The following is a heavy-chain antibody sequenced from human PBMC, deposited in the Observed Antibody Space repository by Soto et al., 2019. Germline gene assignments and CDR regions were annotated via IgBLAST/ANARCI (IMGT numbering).Heavy chain of an antibody. CDR2: IYYSGST. J-gene: IGHJ4*02. D-gene: IGHD3-22*01. CDR3: ARGRHRSGNYPWYFDY. V-gene: IGHV4-59*01. CDR1: GGSISSYY. Sequence: QVQLQESGPGLVKPSETLSLTCTVSGGSISSYYWSWIRQPPGKGLEWIGYIYYSGSTSYNPSLKCRVPLSVGTSKNQSSLKLSSVTAADTAVYYCARGRHRSGNYPWYFDYWGQGTLVTVSS.